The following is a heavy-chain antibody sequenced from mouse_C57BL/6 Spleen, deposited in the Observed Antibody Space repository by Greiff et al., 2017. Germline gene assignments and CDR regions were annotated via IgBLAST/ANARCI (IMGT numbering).Heavy chain of an antibody. CDR1: GYTFTDYN. D-gene: IGHD1-1*01. J-gene: IGHJ2*01. CDR2: INPNNGGT. CDR3: ARWDYGSSYPFDY. V-gene: IGHV1-18*01. Sequence: VQLKQSGPELVKPGASVKIPCKASGYTFTDYNMDWVKQSHGKSLEWIGDINPNNGGTIYNQKFKGKATLTVDKSSSTAYMELRSLTSEDTAVYYCARWDYGSSYPFDYWGQGTTLTVSS.